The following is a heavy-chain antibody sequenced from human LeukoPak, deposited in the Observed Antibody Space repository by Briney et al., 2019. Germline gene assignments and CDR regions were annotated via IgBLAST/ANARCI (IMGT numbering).Heavy chain of an antibody. CDR2: ISAYNGNT. V-gene: IGHV1-18*04. Sequence: GASVKVSCKASGYTFTGYYMHWVRQAPGQGLEWMGWISAYNGNTNYAQKLQGRVTMTTDTSTSTAYMELRSLRSDDTAVYYCARDRIMITFGGVRGDYWGQGTLVTVSS. J-gene: IGHJ4*02. CDR3: ARDRIMITFGGVRGDY. D-gene: IGHD3-16*01. CDR1: GYTFTGYY.